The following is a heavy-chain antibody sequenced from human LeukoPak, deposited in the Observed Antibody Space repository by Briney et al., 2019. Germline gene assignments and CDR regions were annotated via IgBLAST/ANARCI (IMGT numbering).Heavy chain of an antibody. Sequence: SVKVSCKASGGTFSSYAISWVRQAPGQGLEWMGGIIPIFGTANYAQKFQGRVTITADESMSTAYMELSSLRSEDTAVYYCARGWDTAKSAFDIWGQGTMVTVSS. V-gene: IGHV1-69*13. CDR2: IIPIFGTA. CDR1: GGTFSSYA. D-gene: IGHD5-18*01. J-gene: IGHJ3*02. CDR3: ARGWDTAKSAFDI.